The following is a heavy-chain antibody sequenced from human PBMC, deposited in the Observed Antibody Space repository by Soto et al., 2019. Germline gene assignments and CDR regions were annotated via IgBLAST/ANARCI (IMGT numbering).Heavy chain of an antibody. V-gene: IGHV1-69*02. CDR3: ARAQGIAVAGTPLVDP. CDR2: IIPILGIA. Sequence: SVKVSCKASGGTFSSYTISWLRQAPGQGLEWMGRIIPILGIANYAQKFQGRVTITADKSTSTAYMELSSLRSEDTAVYYCARAQGIAVAGTPLVDPWGQGTLVTVSS. CDR1: GGTFSSYT. D-gene: IGHD6-19*01. J-gene: IGHJ5*02.